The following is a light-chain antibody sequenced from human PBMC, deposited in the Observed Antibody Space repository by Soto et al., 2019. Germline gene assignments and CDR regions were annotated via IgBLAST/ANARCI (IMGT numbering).Light chain of an antibody. CDR3: QQYNSWPQT. CDR1: QSVSTN. Sequence: EIVMTQSPATLSVSPGGRATLSCRASQSVSTNVAWYQQKPGQAPRLLIFGASTRATNIPARFSGSGSGTDFTVTISSLQSEDFAVYYCQQYNSWPQTFGQGTKVDIK. J-gene: IGKJ1*01. CDR2: GAS. V-gene: IGKV3-15*01.